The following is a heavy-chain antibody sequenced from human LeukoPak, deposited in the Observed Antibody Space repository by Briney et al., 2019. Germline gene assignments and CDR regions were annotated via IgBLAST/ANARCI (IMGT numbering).Heavy chain of an antibody. J-gene: IGHJ4*02. Sequence: ASVKVSCKASGYTFTSYYMHWVRQAPGQGLEWMGIINPSGGSTSYAQKFQGRVTMTRDTSMSTVYMELSSLTSEDTAVYYCARDSAPSYDSSGSDLGYWGQGTLVTVSS. CDR3: ARDSAPSYDSSGSDLGY. CDR2: INPSGGST. CDR1: GYTFTSYY. D-gene: IGHD3-22*01. V-gene: IGHV1-46*01.